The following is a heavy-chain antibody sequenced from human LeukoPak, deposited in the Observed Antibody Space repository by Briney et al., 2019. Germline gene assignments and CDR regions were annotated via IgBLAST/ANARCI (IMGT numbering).Heavy chain of an antibody. Sequence: SETLSLTCTVSGGSLSSYYWSWIRQPAGKGLEWIGRIYTSGSTNYNPSLKSRVTMSVDTSKNQFSLKLSSVTAADTAVYYCARDWKGYCSGGSCYSNFDYWGQGTLVTVSS. CDR1: GGSLSSYY. J-gene: IGHJ4*02. D-gene: IGHD2-15*01. CDR2: IYTSGST. CDR3: ARDWKGYCSGGSCYSNFDY. V-gene: IGHV4-4*07.